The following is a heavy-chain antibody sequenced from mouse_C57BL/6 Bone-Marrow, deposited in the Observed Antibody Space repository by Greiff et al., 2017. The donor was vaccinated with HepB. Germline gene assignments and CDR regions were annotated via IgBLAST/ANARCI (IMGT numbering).Heavy chain of an antibody. J-gene: IGHJ4*01. CDR1: GFTFSDAW. CDR3: TRREEGGYYAMDY. V-gene: IGHV6-6*01. Sequence: EVQLVESGGGLVQPGGSMKLSCAASGFTFSDAWMDWVRQSPEKGLEWVAEIRNKANNHATYYAESVKGRFTISRDDSKSSVYLQMNSLRAEDTGIYYCTRREEGGYYAMDYWGQGTSVTVSS. CDR2: IRNKANNHAT.